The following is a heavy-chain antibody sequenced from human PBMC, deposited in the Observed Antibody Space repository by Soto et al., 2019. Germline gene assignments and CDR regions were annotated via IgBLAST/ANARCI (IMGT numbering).Heavy chain of an antibody. CDR3: ARVLNPDSYGSSYYYYYGMDV. V-gene: IGHV4-30-4*01. D-gene: IGHD5-18*01. CDR1: GGSISSGDYY. Sequence: LSLTCTVSGGSISSGDYYWSWIRQPPGKGLEWIGYIYYSGSTYYNPSLKSRVTISVDTSKNQFSLKLSSVTAADTAVYYCARVLNPDSYGSSYYYYYGMDVWRQGTTVTVSS. J-gene: IGHJ6*02. CDR2: IYYSGST.